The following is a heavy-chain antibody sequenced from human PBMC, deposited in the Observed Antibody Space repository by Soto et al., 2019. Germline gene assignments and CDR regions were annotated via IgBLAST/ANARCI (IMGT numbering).Heavy chain of an antibody. CDR3: AKALRLGYCTNGVCYFDY. CDR2: ISGSGGST. Sequence: EVQLLESGGGLVQPGGSLRLSCAASGFTFSSYAMSWVRQAPGKGLEWVSAISGSGGSTYYADSVKGRFTISRDNSKNMLYLQMNSLRAEDTAVYYCAKALRLGYCTNGVCYFDYWGQGTLVTVSS. CDR1: GFTFSSYA. J-gene: IGHJ4*02. D-gene: IGHD2-8*01. V-gene: IGHV3-23*01.